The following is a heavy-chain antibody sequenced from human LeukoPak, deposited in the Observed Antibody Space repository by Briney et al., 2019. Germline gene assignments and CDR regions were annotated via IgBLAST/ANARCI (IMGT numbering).Heavy chain of an antibody. J-gene: IGHJ4*02. D-gene: IGHD3-10*01. CDR3: AKDIRDRYYYGSGSYYRPLLSLIGSTSFDY. CDR2: ISWNSGSI. Sequence: GGSLRLSCAASGFTFDDYAMHWVRQAPGKGLEWVSGISWNSGSIGYADSVKGRFTISRDNAKNSLYLQMNSLRAEDTALYYCAKDIRDRYYYGSGSYYRPLLSLIGSTSFDYWGQGTLVTVSS. CDR1: GFTFDDYA. V-gene: IGHV3-9*01.